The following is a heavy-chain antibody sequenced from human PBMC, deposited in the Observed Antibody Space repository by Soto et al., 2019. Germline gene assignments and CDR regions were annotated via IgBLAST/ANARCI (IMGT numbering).Heavy chain of an antibody. D-gene: IGHD6-19*01. V-gene: IGHV2-70*01. CDR3: ARMWKQWLVLDY. CDR2: IDWDDDK. Sequence: SGPTLVNPTQTLTLTCTFSGFSLITSGMCVSWIRQPPGKALEWLALIDWDDDKYYSTSLKTRLTISKDTSKNQVVLTMTNMDPVDTATYYCARMWKQWLVLDYWGQGALVTVSS. CDR1: GFSLITSGMC. J-gene: IGHJ4*02.